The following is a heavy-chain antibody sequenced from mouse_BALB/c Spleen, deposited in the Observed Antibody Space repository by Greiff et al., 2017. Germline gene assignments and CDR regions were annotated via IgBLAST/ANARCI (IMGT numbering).Heavy chain of an antibody. CDR3: TAYGYAFAY. CDR2: INPYNDGT. CDR1: GYTFTSYV. J-gene: IGHJ3*01. Sequence: EVKLMESGPELVKPGASVKMSCKASGYTFTSYVMHWVKQKPGQGLEWIGYINPYNDGTKYNEKFKGKATLTSDKSSSTAYMELSSLTSEDSAVYYCTAYGYAFAYWGQGTLVTVSA. D-gene: IGHD2-2*01. V-gene: IGHV1-14*01.